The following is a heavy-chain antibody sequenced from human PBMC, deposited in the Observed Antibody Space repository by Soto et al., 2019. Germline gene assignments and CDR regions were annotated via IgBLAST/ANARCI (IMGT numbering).Heavy chain of an antibody. D-gene: IGHD3-10*01. CDR3: GRENRYSENASLSGYHYGMDV. V-gene: IGHV4-31*03. J-gene: IGHJ6*02. CDR2: IYYSGSS. CDR1: GGSINSDPYF. Sequence: SETLSLTCTVSGGSINSDPYFWSWIRQQPGKGLEWVGHIYYSGSSYYNPSLKSRLRLSVDTSKSQFSLSLTSVTAADTAVYYCGRENRYSENASLSGYHYGMDVWGQGTTVTVSS.